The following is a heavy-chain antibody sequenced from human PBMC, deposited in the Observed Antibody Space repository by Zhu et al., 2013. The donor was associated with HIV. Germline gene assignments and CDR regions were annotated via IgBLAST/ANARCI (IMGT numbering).Heavy chain of an antibody. CDR2: IIPIFGSA. V-gene: IGHV1-69*01. CDR3: ARGRETSSKWYLPNVNYYAMDV. D-gene: IGHD2-2*01. Sequence: QVQLVQSGAEVKKPGSSVKVSCKASGGTFSNYTITWVRQAPGQGPEWMGGIIPIFGSANYAQRFQGRVTITADESTRTIHLELNTLKSEDTALYFCARGRETSSKWYLPNVNYYAMDVWGQGTTVTVSS. J-gene: IGHJ6*02. CDR1: GGTFSNYT.